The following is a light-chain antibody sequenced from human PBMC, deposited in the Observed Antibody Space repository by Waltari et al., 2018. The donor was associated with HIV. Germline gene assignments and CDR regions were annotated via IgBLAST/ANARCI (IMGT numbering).Light chain of an antibody. CDR2: EVS. Sequence: QSALTQPASVSGSPGQSITISCTGTSSDVGGYNYVSWYQPHPGKAPKLLIYEVSTRPSGISNRFSGSQSGNTASLTISGLQAEDEADYYCCSYASSTTLDVFGVGTKLTVL. V-gene: IGLV2-14*01. J-gene: IGLJ2*01. CDR1: SSDVGGYNY. CDR3: CSYASSTTLDV.